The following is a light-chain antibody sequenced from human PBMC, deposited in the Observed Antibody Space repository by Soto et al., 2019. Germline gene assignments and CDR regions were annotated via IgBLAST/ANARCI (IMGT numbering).Light chain of an antibody. V-gene: IGLV1-40*01. CDR1: SSNIGAGYD. CDR2: GNS. Sequence: QSVLTQPPSVSGAPGQRVTISCTGSSSNIGAGYDVHWYQKLPGTAPKLLIYGNSNRPSGVPDRFSGSKSGTSASLAITGLQAEDDADYYCQSYDSSLSGYVVFGGGTKLTVL. J-gene: IGLJ2*01. CDR3: QSYDSSLSGYVV.